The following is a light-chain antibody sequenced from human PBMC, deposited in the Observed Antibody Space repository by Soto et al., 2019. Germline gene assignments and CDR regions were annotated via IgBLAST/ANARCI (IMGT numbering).Light chain of an antibody. CDR2: KAS. J-gene: IGKJ1*01. Sequence: DIKLSQSPSTLSGYVGDRVTITCLASQTISSWLAWYQQKPGKAPKLLIYKASTLKSGVPSRFSGSGSGTEFTLTISSLQPDDFATYYCQQYNSYSEAVGQGTKV. CDR3: QQYNSYSEA. CDR1: QTISSW. V-gene: IGKV1-5*03.